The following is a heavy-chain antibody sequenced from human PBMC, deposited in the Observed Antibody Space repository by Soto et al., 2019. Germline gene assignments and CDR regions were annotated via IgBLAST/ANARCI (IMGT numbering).Heavy chain of an antibody. CDR2: ISGSGGST. V-gene: IGHV3-23*01. Sequence: EVQLLESGGGLVQPGGSLRLSCAASGFAFSSRAMGWVRQAPGMGPEWVSGISGSGGSTYYADSVKGRFTISRDNSKDTLYLQVNSLRAEDTAVYYCVLPSGGCGSDVCDAALFDYWGQGALVTVSS. D-gene: IGHD2-21*02. CDR3: VLPSGGCGSDVCDAALFDY. CDR1: GFAFSSRA. J-gene: IGHJ4*02.